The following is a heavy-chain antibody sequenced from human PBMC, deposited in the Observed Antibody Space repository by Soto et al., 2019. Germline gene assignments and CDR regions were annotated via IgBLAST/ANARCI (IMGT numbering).Heavy chain of an antibody. D-gene: IGHD2-8*01. Sequence: ASVKVSCKASGYTFTSYAMHWVRQAPGQRLEWMGWINAGNGNTKYSQKFQGRVTITRDTSASTAYMELSSLRSEDTAVYYCARLYTPHFLNDSSYGMDVWSQGTTVTVSS. CDR2: INAGNGNT. V-gene: IGHV1-3*01. CDR1: GYTFTSYA. CDR3: ARLYTPHFLNDSSYGMDV. J-gene: IGHJ6*02.